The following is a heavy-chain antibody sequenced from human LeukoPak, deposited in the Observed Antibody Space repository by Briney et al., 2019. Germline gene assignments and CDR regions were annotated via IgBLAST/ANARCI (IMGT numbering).Heavy chain of an antibody. Sequence: SETLSLTCAVYGGSFSGYYWSWIRQPPGKGLEWIGEINHSGSTNHNPSLKSRVIISVDTSKNQFSLKLSSVTAADTAVYYCARLVVAATPDYFDYWGQGTLVTVSS. CDR2: INHSGST. CDR3: ARLVVAATPDYFDY. D-gene: IGHD2-15*01. CDR1: GGSFSGYY. V-gene: IGHV4-34*01. J-gene: IGHJ4*02.